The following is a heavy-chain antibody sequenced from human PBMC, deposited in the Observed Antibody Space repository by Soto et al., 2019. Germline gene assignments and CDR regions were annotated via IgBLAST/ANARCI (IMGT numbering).Heavy chain of an antibody. CDR2: ISSSSSYI. CDR1: GFTFSSYS. CDR3: AGPYHFWSGYYTTNYYYGMDV. J-gene: IGHJ6*02. V-gene: IGHV3-21*01. D-gene: IGHD3-3*01. Sequence: GGSLRLSCAASGFTFSSYSMNWVRQAPGKGLEWVSSISSSSSYIYYADSVKGRFTISRDNAKNSLYLQMNSLRAEDTAVYYCAGPYHFWSGYYTTNYYYGMDVWGQGTTVTVSS.